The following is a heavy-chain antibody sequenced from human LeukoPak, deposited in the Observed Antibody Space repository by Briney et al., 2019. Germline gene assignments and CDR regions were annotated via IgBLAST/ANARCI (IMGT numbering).Heavy chain of an antibody. CDR3: ATGGNWGNWFDP. V-gene: IGHV4-59*01. CDR1: GGSISSYY. Sequence: SETLSLTCTVSGGSISSYYWSWIRQPPGKGLEWIGYIYYSGSTNYNPSLKSRVTISVDTSENQFSLKLSSVTAADTAVYYCATGGNWGNWFDPWGQGTLVTVSS. CDR2: IYYSGST. D-gene: IGHD7-27*01. J-gene: IGHJ5*02.